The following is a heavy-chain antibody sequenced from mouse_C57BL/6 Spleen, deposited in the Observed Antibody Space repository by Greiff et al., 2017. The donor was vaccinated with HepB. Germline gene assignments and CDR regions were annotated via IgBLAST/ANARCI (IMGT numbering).Heavy chain of an antibody. Sequence: EVQLQRSGPELVKPGASVKISCKASGYSFTGYYMNWVKQSPEKSLEWIGEINPSTGGTTYNQKFKAKATLTVDKSSSTAYMQLKSLTSEDSAVYYCARGDAMDYWGQGTSVTVSS. CDR3: ARGDAMDY. CDR1: GYSFTGYY. CDR2: INPSTGGT. J-gene: IGHJ4*01. V-gene: IGHV1-42*01.